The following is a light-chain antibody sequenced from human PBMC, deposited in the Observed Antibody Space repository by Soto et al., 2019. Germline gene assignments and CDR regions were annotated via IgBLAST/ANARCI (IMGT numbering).Light chain of an antibody. CDR2: EVS. CDR3: SSYAGSNNLGHV. CDR1: SSDVGGYNY. J-gene: IGLJ1*01. V-gene: IGLV2-8*01. Sequence: QFALTQPPSASGSPGQSVTISCTGTSSDVGGYNYVSWYQQHPGKAPKLMIYEVSKRPSGVPDRFSGSKSGNTASLTVSGLQAEDEADYYCSSYAGSNNLGHVFGTGTKVTVL.